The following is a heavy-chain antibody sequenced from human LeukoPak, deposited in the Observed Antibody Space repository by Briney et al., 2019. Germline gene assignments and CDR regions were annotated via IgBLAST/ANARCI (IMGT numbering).Heavy chain of an antibody. V-gene: IGHV1-2*02. Sequence: ASVKVSCKASGYTFTGYYMHWVRQAPGQGLEWMGWINPNNGGTNYAQKFQGRVTMTMDTSISTAYKELSRLRSDDTAVYYCARGGWLQLEDYYYMDVWGKGTTVTVSS. CDR2: INPNNGGT. J-gene: IGHJ6*03. CDR3: ARGGWLQLEDYYYMDV. D-gene: IGHD5-24*01. CDR1: GYTFTGYY.